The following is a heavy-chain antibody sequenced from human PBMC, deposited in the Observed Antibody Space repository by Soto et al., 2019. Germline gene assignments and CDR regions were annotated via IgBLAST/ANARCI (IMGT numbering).Heavy chain of an antibody. J-gene: IGHJ4*02. V-gene: IGHV4-59*01. D-gene: IGHD6-19*01. CDR3: ARGSSGWPPRFDY. Sequence: QVQLQESGPGLVKPSETLSLNCTVSGGPISSYYWSWIRQSPGKGLEWIGYIYYSGSTNYNPSLTRRDTVSVDTAKNQCSLELSSVTAADTAVYYCARGSSGWPPRFDYWGQGTLVTVSS. CDR2: IYYSGST. CDR1: GGPISSYY.